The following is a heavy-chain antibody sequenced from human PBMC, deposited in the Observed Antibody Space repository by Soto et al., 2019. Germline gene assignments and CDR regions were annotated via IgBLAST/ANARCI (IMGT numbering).Heavy chain of an antibody. D-gene: IGHD6-19*01. CDR3: ASLSSGWYPVPGDYYYGMDV. CDR1: GGSISSSNW. Sequence: QVQLQESGPGLVKPSGTLSLTCAVSGGSISSSNWWSWVRQPPGKGLEWIGEIYHSGSTNYNPSLKSRVTISVDKSKNQFSLKLSSVTAADTAVYYCASLSSGWYPVPGDYYYGMDVWGQGTTVTVSS. J-gene: IGHJ6*02. CDR2: IYHSGST. V-gene: IGHV4-4*02.